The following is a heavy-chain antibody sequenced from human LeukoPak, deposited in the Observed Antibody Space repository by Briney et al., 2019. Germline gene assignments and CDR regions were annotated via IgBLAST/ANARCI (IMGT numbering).Heavy chain of an antibody. CDR1: GFTFSIAW. V-gene: IGHV3-15*01. J-gene: IGHJ3*02. CDR3: TTDPGSGWLWSQDAFDI. D-gene: IGHD6-19*01. CDR2: IKSKTDGGTT. Sequence: GGSLRLSCAASGFTFSIAWMSWVRQAPGKGLEWVGRIKSKTDGGTTDYAAPVKGRFTISRDDSKNTLYLQMNSLKTEDTAVYYCTTDPGSGWLWSQDAFDIWGQGTMVTVSS.